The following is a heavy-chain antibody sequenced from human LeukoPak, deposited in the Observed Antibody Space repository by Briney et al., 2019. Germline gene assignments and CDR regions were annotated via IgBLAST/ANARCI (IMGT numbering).Heavy chain of an antibody. D-gene: IGHD1-7*01. CDR3: ARPQAGRNYGAFDI. CDR2: LFPGDSDA. Sequence: GESLRISCKTSGYDFTNNWIGWVRQMPGKGLEWMGILFPGDSDAKYSPSFRGQVTISVDKSISTAYLQWSSLKASDTAMCYCARPQAGRNYGAFDIWGQGTMVTVSS. J-gene: IGHJ3*02. CDR1: GYDFTNNW. V-gene: IGHV5-51*01.